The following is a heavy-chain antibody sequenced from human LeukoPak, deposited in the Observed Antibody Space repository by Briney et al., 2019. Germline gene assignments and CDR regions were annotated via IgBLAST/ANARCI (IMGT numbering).Heavy chain of an antibody. CDR1: EYTFTGYY. J-gene: IGHJ6*03. CDR3: ARAPPTIFGSYYYMDV. Sequence: ASVKVSCKASEYTFTGYYMHWVRQAPGQGLEWMGRINPNNGGAKYAQKFQGRVSMTRDTSITTAYMELSSLRSEDTAVYYCARAPPTIFGSYYYMDVWGKGATVTVSS. V-gene: IGHV1-2*06. CDR2: INPNNGGA. D-gene: IGHD3-3*01.